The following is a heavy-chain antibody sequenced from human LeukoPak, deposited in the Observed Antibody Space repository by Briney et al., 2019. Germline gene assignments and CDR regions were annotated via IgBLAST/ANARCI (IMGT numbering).Heavy chain of an antibody. CDR1: GGTFSSYA. CDR2: IIPIFGTA. J-gene: IGHJ3*02. Sequence: ASVKVSCKASGGTFSSYAISWVRQAPGQGLEWMGGIIPIFGTANYAQKFQGRVTITTDESTSTAYMELSSLRSEDTAVYYCAKDWGITMIVVVQGDAFDIWGQGTMVTVSS. CDR3: AKDWGITMIVVVQGDAFDI. V-gene: IGHV1-69*05. D-gene: IGHD3-22*01.